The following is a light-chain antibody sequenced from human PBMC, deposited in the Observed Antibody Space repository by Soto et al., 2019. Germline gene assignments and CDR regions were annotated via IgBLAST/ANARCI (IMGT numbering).Light chain of an antibody. V-gene: IGKV3-15*01. CDR1: QSVSSS. CDR2: GAS. J-gene: IGKJ1*01. CDR3: QQYNKWPWT. Sequence: EIVMTQSPATLSVSPGERATLSCRASQSVSSSLAWYQQKPGQAPRLLIYGASTRATGIPARFSGSGSGTEFTLTISSLQSEHFVVYYCQQYNKWPWTFGQGTTVEIK.